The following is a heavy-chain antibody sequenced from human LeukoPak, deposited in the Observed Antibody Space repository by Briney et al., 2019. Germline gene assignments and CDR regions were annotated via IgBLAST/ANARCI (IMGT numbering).Heavy chain of an antibody. CDR2: INPSGGST. Sequence: GASVKVSCKASGYTFTSYYMHWVRQAPGQGLEWMGIINPSGGSTSYAQKFQGRVTMTRDTSTSTVYMELSSLRSEDKAVYYCARGGPTYYYDSSVYNLFDYGARGPLATVSS. D-gene: IGHD3-22*01. CDR1: GYTFTSYY. V-gene: IGHV1-46*01. J-gene: IGHJ4*02. CDR3: ARGGPTYYYDSSVYNLFDY.